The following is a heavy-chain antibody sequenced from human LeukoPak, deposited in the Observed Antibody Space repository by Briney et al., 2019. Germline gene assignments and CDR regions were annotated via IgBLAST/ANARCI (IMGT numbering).Heavy chain of an antibody. Sequence: GESLKISCKGSGYSFTSYWIGWVRQMPGKGLEWMGIIYPGDSDTRYNPSFQGQVTISADKSISTAYLQRSSLKASDTAMYYCATHLTYAVRAFDIWGQGTMVTVSS. D-gene: IGHD1-20*01. CDR2: IYPGDSDT. J-gene: IGHJ3*02. CDR1: GYSFTSYW. CDR3: ATHLTYAVRAFDI. V-gene: IGHV5-51*01.